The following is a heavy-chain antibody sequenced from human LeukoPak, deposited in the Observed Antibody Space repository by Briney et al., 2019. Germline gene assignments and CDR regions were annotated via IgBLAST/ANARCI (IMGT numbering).Heavy chain of an antibody. CDR3: ARSYSSSWYRPNWFDP. CDR2: IYYSGST. D-gene: IGHD6-13*01. CDR1: GGSISSYY. V-gene: IGHV4-59*01. Sequence: SETLSLTCTVSGGSISSYYWSWIRQPPGKGLEWIGYIYYSGSTNYNPSLKSRVTISVDTSKNQFSLKLSSVTAADTAVYYCARSYSSSWYRPNWFDPWGQGTLVTVSS. J-gene: IGHJ5*02.